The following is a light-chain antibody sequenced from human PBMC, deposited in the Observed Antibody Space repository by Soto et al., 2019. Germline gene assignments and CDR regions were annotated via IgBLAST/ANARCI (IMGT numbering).Light chain of an antibody. J-gene: IGKJ5*01. CDR3: QNLVAYPIN. CDR2: DAS. V-gene: IGKV1-5*01. CDR1: QSISSW. Sequence: DIQMTPSPSTLSASVLYIVNITFRASQSISSWLAWYQQKPGKAPKLLIYDASSLESGVPSRFSGSGSGTEFTLTISSLQPEDFATYYCQNLVAYPINFGQGTRLEIK.